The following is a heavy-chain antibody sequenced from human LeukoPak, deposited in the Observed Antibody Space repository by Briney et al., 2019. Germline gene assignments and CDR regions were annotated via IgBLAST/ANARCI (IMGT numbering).Heavy chain of an antibody. CDR2: IYYSGST. J-gene: IGHJ4*02. V-gene: IGHV4-59*01. CDR1: GGSISSYY. D-gene: IGHD1-26*01. Sequence: PSETLSLTSTVSGGSISSYYWSWIRQPPGQGPEGIGYIYYSGSTNYNPSLKSRVTISVDTSKNQFSPKLSSVTAADTAVYYCARGRHSGSYYYFDYWGQGTLVTVSS. CDR3: ARGRHSGSYYYFDY.